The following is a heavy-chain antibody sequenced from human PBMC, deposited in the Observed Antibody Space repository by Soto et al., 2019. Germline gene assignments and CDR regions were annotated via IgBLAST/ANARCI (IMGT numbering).Heavy chain of an antibody. Sequence: SSETLSLTCTVSGGSISSGGYYWSWIRQHPGKGLEWIGYIYYSGSTYYNPSLKSRVTISVDTSKNQFSLKLSSVTAADTAVYFCSRVGTGTTPFDYWAQRTPVTVSA. J-gene: IGHJ4*02. CDR1: GGSISSGGYY. CDR2: IYYSGST. CDR3: SRVGTGTTPFDY. V-gene: IGHV4-31*03. D-gene: IGHD1-7*01.